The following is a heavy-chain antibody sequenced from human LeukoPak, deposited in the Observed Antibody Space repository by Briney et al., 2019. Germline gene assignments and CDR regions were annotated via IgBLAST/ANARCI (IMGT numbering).Heavy chain of an antibody. D-gene: IGHD6-13*01. J-gene: IGHJ3*02. Sequence: SVKVSCKASGGTFSSYAISWVQQAPGQGLEWMGRIIPILGIANYAQKFQGRVTIIADKSTSTAYMELSSLRSEDTAVYYCVLAAAGTGAFDIWGQGTMVTVSS. CDR1: GGTFSSYA. V-gene: IGHV1-69*04. CDR3: VLAAAGTGAFDI. CDR2: IIPILGIA.